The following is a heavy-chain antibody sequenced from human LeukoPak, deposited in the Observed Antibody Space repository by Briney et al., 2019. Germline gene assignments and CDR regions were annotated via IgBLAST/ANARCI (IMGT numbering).Heavy chain of an antibody. V-gene: IGHV3-23*01. CDR2: ISGSGGST. Sequence: PGGSLRLSCAASGFTFNKYAMSWVRQAPGKGLEWVSTISGSGGSTYYADFVKGRFTISRDNSKNTLYLQMNSLRAEDSAVYYCAREWHFDLWGRGSLVTVSS. CDR1: GFTFNKYA. J-gene: IGHJ2*01. CDR3: AREWHFDL.